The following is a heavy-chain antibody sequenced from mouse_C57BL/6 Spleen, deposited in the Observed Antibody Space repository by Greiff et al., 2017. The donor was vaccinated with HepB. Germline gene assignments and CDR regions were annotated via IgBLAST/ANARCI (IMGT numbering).Heavy chain of an antibody. D-gene: IGHD1-1*01. CDR3: ARGNYGRGGAFAY. CDR1: GYTFTDYN. V-gene: IGHV1-22*01. Sequence: VQLKESGPELVKPGASVKMSCKASGYTFTDYNMHWVKQSHGKSLEWIGYINPNNGGTSYNQKFKGKATLTVNKSSSTAYMELRSLTSEDSAVYYCARGNYGRGGAFAYWGQGTLVTVSA. J-gene: IGHJ3*01. CDR2: INPNNGGT.